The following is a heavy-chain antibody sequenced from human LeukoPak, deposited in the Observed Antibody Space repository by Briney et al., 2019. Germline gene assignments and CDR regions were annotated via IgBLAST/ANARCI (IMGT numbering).Heavy chain of an antibody. CDR3: AREATGTTYDAFDI. CDR1: GGSISSYY. D-gene: IGHD1-1*01. V-gene: IGHV4-59*01. Sequence: SETLSLTCTVSGGSISSYYWSWIRQPPGKGLEWIGYIYYSGSTNYNPSLKSRVTISVDTSKNQFSLKLSSVTAADTAVHYCAREATGTTYDAFDIWGQGTMVTVSS. J-gene: IGHJ3*02. CDR2: IYYSGST.